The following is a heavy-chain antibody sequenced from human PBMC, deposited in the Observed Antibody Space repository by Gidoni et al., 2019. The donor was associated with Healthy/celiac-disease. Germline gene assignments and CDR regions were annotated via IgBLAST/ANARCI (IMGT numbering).Heavy chain of an antibody. CDR1: GGSISSYY. Sequence: QVQLQDSGPGLVKPSETLSLTCTVSGGSISSYYWSWIRQPPGKGLEWIGYIYYSGSTNYNPSLKSRVTISVDTSKNQFSLKLSSVTAADTAVYYCARNPYDFWSGPFDPWGQGTLVTVSS. CDR3: ARNPYDFWSGPFDP. V-gene: IGHV4-59*01. J-gene: IGHJ5*02. CDR2: IYYSGST. D-gene: IGHD3-3*01.